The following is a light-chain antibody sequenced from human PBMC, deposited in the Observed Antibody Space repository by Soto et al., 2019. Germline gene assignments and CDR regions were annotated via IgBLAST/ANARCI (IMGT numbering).Light chain of an antibody. J-gene: IGKJ1*01. CDR3: QQYGRPSRT. CDR2: GAS. CDR1: QSVSSN. Sequence: ETVMTQSPATLSVSPGERPTLSCRASQSVSSNLAWYQQKPGQAPRLLIYGASSRATGIPDRFSGSGSGTDFTLTISRLEPEDFAVYYCQQYGRPSRTFGQGTKVEIK. V-gene: IGKV3-20*01.